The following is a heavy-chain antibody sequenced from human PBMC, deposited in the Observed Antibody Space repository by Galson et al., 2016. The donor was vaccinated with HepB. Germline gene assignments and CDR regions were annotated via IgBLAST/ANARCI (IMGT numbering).Heavy chain of an antibody. V-gene: IGHV1-69*13. CDR1: GGSFSSRA. Sequence: SVKVSCKAFGGSFSSRAISWVRQAPGQGLEWMGGIIPTVDTAKYAQKFQGRVTITADESTTTIYMDVSSLRSEDTAVYYCARGLGYDDGMDVWGQGTTVTVSS. CDR2: IIPTVDTA. CDR3: ARGLGYDDGMDV. D-gene: IGHD5-12*01. J-gene: IGHJ6*02.